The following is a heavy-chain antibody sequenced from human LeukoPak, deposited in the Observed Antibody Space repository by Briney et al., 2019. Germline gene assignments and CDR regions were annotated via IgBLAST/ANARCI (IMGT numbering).Heavy chain of an antibody. J-gene: IGHJ5*02. Sequence: SETLSLTCAVYGGSFSNYFWSWIRQPPGKGLEWIGETNHSGSTNYNSSLKSRVTMSVDTSKNQFSLKLSSVTAADTAVYYCARRIPAAMVNWFDPWGQGTLVTVSS. CDR2: TNHSGST. CDR1: GGSFSNYF. CDR3: ARRIPAAMVNWFDP. V-gene: IGHV4-34*01. D-gene: IGHD2-2*01.